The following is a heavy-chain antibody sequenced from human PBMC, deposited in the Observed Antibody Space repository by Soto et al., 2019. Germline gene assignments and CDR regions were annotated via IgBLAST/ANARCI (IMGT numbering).Heavy chain of an antibody. CDR3: VRGLGWRDLYY. J-gene: IGHJ4*02. V-gene: IGHV1-2*02. D-gene: IGHD2-15*01. CDR1: GYTFIDYV. CDR2: INPSSDAT. Sequence: QVQLVQSGAEARKPGASVRVSCKASGYTFIDYVIHWVRQAPGQGLEWMGCINPSSDATDYSQKFGWRVTMTRDSSIGTASMELSSLRSDDNAVYYCVRGLGWRDLYYWGQGTPVTVSA.